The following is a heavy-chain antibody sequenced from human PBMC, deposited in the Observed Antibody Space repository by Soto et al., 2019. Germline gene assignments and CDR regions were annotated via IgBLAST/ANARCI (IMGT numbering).Heavy chain of an antibody. J-gene: IGHJ4*02. CDR1: GFTFSSYA. CDR3: ATGGKGSRWYFPRDY. Sequence: EVQLLESGGGLLQPGGSLRLSCAASGFTFSSYAMSWVRQAPGKGLEWVSGINNGGSPTYYADSVKGRFTISRDNSKNTLFLQMNSLRAEDTAVYFCATGGKGSRWYFPRDYWGQGTLVTVSS. D-gene: IGHD6-13*01. V-gene: IGHV3-23*01. CDR2: INNGGSPT.